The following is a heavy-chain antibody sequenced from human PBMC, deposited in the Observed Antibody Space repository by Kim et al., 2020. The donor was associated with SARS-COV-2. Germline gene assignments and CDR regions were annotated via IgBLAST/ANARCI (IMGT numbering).Heavy chain of an antibody. CDR1: GYTFTSYG. CDR2: ISAYNGNT. J-gene: IGHJ4*02. V-gene: IGHV1-18*01. Sequence: ASVKVSCKASGYTFTSYGISWVRQAPGQGLEWMGWISAYNGNTNYAQKLQGRVTMTTDTSTSTAYMELRSLRSDDTAVYYCARDRVVPLWFGESRGAYFDYWGQGTLVTVSS. D-gene: IGHD3-10*01. CDR3: ARDRVVPLWFGESRGAYFDY.